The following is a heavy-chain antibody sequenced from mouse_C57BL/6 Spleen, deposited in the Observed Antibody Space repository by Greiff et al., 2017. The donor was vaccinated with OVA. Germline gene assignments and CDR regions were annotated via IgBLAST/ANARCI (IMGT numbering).Heavy chain of an antibody. Sequence: QVQLQQSGAELVKPGASVKLSCKASGYTFTSYWMHWVKQRPGQGLEWIGMIHPNSGSTNYNEKFKSKATLTVDKSSSTAYMQLSSLTSEDSAVYYCAGLLHWYFDVWGTGTTVTVSS. CDR2: IHPNSGST. J-gene: IGHJ1*03. V-gene: IGHV1-64*01. D-gene: IGHD1-1*01. CDR1: GYTFTSYW. CDR3: AGLLHWYFDV.